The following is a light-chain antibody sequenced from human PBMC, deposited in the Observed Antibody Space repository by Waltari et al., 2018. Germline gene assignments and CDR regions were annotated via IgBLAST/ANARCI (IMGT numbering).Light chain of an antibody. CDR1: QNIRDF. CDR3: QQYDSFPYT. J-gene: IGKJ2*01. CDR2: RAS. V-gene: IGKV1-5*01. Sequence: DVQMTQSPSTLSASVGDRVTITCRASQNIRDFLAWYQQRPGNAPSLLIFRASTLQTGVPARFSGSGSGTEFTLTISSLQPDDFATYFCQQYDSFPYTFGQGTKLEIK.